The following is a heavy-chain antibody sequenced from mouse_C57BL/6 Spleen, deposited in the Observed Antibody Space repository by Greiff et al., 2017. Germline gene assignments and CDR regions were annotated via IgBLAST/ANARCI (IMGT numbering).Heavy chain of an antibody. J-gene: IGHJ2*01. Sequence: DVKLVESGGDLVKPGGSLKLSCAASGFTFSSYGMSWVRQTPDKRLEWVATISSGGSYTYYPDSVKGRFTISRDNAKNTLYLQMSSLKSEDTAMYYCERHYYGSSEGEYFDYWGQGTTLTVSS. D-gene: IGHD1-1*01. V-gene: IGHV5-6*02. CDR3: ERHYYGSSEGEYFDY. CDR1: GFTFSSYG. CDR2: ISSGGSYT.